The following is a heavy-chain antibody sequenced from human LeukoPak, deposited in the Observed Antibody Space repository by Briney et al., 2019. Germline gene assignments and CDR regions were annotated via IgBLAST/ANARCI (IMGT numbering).Heavy chain of an antibody. CDR1: GGSFSGYY. Sequence: PSETLSLTCAVYGGSFSGYYWSWIRQPPGKGLEWIGEINHSGSTNYNPSLKSRVTISVDTSKNQFSLKLSSVTAADTAVYYSARRRQGSSWYFDYWGQGTLVTVSS. V-gene: IGHV4-34*01. J-gene: IGHJ4*02. D-gene: IGHD6-13*01. CDR3: ARRRQGSSWYFDY. CDR2: INHSGST.